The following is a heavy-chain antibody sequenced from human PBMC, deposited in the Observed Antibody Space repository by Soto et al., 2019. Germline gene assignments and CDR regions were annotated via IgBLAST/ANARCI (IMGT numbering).Heavy chain of an antibody. CDR1: GFTFSSHA. D-gene: IGHD3-9*01. V-gene: IGHV3-23*01. CDR3: AKNVWGITIFGGMDV. Sequence: EVQLLESGGGLVQPGGSLRLSCAASGFTFSSHAMSWVRQAPGKGLEWVSAISGSGGSTYYADSVKGRFTISRDNSKNTLYLQMNSLRAEDTAVYYCAKNVWGITIFGGMDVWGQGTTVTVSS. J-gene: IGHJ6*02. CDR2: ISGSGGST.